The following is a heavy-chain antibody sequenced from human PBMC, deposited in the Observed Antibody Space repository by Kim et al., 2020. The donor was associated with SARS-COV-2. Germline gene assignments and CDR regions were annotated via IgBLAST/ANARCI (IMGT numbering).Heavy chain of an antibody. CDR3: ARHMEATTSGTKVRLFYFDY. D-gene: IGHD1-1*01. V-gene: IGHV5-51*01. Sequence: GESLKISCKASGYTFTNYWIGWVRQMPGKGLEWVGITYPADSETRYSPSFEGQVTISADRSITTTYLEWRSLKSSDTATYYCARHMEATTSGTKVRLFYFDYWGQGALVTVSS. CDR1: GYTFTNYW. CDR2: TYPADSET. J-gene: IGHJ4*02.